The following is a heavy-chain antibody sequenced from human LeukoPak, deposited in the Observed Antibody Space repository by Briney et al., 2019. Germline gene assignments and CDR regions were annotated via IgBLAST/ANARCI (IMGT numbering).Heavy chain of an antibody. CDR1: GFTFSSYE. D-gene: IGHD5-18*01. CDR3: AKDSNWVAYNYGLDY. J-gene: IGHJ4*02. V-gene: IGHV3-48*03. Sequence: GGSLRLSCAASGFTFSSYEMNWVRQAPGKGLEWVSYISSSGSTIYYADSVKGRFTISRDNAKNSLYLQMNSLRAEDTALYYCAKDSNWVAYNYGLDYWGQGTLVTVSS. CDR2: ISSSGSTI.